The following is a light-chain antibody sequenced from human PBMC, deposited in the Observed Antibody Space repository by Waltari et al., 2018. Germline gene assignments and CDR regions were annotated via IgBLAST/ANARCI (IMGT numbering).Light chain of an antibody. J-gene: IGKJ1*01. CDR2: AAS. V-gene: IGKV3-15*01. CDR1: QNIGNN. CDR3: HQYNDRPWT. Sequence: EIVMTQSPATLSLSAGDRAALSCTASQNIGNNVAWYQQRPGQAPRLLLYAASSRATGVPSRFSGSGSGTEFSLAISRLQSDDFAIYYCHQYNDRPWTFGQGTRVEI.